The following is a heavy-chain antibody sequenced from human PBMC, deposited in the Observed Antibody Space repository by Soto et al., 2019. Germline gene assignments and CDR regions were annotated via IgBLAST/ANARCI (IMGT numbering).Heavy chain of an antibody. CDR1: GDSITSGRSY. Sequence: SETLSLTCTVSGDSITSGRSYWTWIRQHPGKGLEWIGYISYSGSTYYNPSLKSRVSISVDTSKSQFSLTLTSVTAADTALYYCARVESAAGTFYYYMDVWGTGTTVT. V-gene: IGHV4-31*03. D-gene: IGHD6-13*01. CDR2: ISYSGST. CDR3: ARVESAAGTFYYYMDV. J-gene: IGHJ6*03.